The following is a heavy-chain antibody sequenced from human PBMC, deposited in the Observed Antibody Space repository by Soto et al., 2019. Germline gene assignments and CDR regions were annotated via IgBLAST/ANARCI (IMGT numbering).Heavy chain of an antibody. D-gene: IGHD6-13*01. CDR1: GGTFSSYA. CDR3: IGYSSSQGFDY. Sequence: GASVKVSCKASGGTFSSYAISWVRQAPGQGLEWMGGIIPIFGTANYAQKFQGRVTITADESTSTAYMELSSLRSEDTAVYYCIGYSSSQGFDYWGQGTLVTVSS. CDR2: IIPIFGTA. J-gene: IGHJ4*02. V-gene: IGHV1-69*13.